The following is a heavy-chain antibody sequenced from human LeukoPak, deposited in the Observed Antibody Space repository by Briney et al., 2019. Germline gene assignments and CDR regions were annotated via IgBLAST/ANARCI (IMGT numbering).Heavy chain of an antibody. Sequence: RSGGSLRLSCAASGFTLSSYEMNWVRLAPGKGLEWISYISRTGNSIYYADSVKGRFTISRDSAKNSLYLQMNTLRAEDTAVYFCAGGRYGDYWYFDLWGRGTLVTVSS. CDR2: ISRTGNSI. V-gene: IGHV3-48*03. CDR1: GFTLSSYE. D-gene: IGHD4-17*01. CDR3: AGGRYGDYWYFDL. J-gene: IGHJ2*01.